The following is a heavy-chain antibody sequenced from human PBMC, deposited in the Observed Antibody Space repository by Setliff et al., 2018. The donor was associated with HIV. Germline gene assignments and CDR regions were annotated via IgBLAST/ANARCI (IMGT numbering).Heavy chain of an antibody. CDR3: ARGRRRSSTPYYFDY. CDR1: GVSISNYY. Sequence: PSETLSLTCTVSGVSISNYYWSWIRQPPGKGLEWIGYMYYSGSTNYNPSLRSRVTISLDTSKSQFSLKLTSVSAADTAMYYCARGRRRSSTPYYFDYWGQGTLVTVSS. J-gene: IGHJ4*02. V-gene: IGHV4-59*01. CDR2: MYYSGST.